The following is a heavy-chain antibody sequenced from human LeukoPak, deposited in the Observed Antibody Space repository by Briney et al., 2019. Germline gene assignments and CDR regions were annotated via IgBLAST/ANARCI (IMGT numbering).Heavy chain of an antibody. CDR1: DASMSHYY. D-gene: IGHD1-26*01. CDR3: ARGDRYSGTYFED. CDR2: ISYSGST. Sequence: PSETLSLTCTVSDASMSHYYWSWTRQPPGKGLQWIGYISYSGSTNYNPSLKSRVTISIHTSKNQFSLKLSSVTAADTAVYYCARGDRYSGTYFEDWGQGTLVTVSS. J-gene: IGHJ4*02. V-gene: IGHV4-59*01.